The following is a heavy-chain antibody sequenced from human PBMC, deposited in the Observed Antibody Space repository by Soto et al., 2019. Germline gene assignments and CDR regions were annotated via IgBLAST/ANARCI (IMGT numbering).Heavy chain of an antibody. D-gene: IGHD6-19*01. CDR1: GFTFSSYW. J-gene: IGHJ4*02. Sequence: GGSLRLSCAASGFTFSSYWMSWVRQAPGKGLEWVANIKQDGSKKYYADSVKGRFTISRDNSKNTLYLQMNSLRAEDTAVYYCASLAVAFDYWGQGTLVTVSS. V-gene: IGHV3-7*01. CDR3: ASLAVAFDY. CDR2: IKQDGSKK.